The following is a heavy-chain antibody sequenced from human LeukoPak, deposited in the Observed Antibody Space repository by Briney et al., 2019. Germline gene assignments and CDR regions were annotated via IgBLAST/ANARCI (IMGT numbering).Heavy chain of an antibody. CDR2: IYYSGST. Sequence: SETLSLTSTVSGRSISSYYWSWIRQPPGKGLEWIGYIYYSGSTNYNPSLKSRVTISVDTSKNQFSLKLSSVTAADTAVYYCARSYDFWSGYTPNNWFDPWGQGTLVTVSS. V-gene: IGHV4-59*08. CDR3: ARSYDFWSGYTPNNWFDP. D-gene: IGHD3-3*01. J-gene: IGHJ5*02. CDR1: GRSISSYY.